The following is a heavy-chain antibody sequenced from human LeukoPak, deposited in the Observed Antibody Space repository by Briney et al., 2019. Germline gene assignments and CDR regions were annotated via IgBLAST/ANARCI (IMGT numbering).Heavy chain of an antibody. CDR2: IKKDGSDK. CDR3: ARDLSGITGYTYGRGIDY. V-gene: IGHV3-7*01. Sequence: GGSLRLSCAASGFTFSSYWMSWVRQAPGKGLEWVANIKKDGSDKYYVDSVKGRFTISRDNAKTSLYLQMNSLRAEDTAVYYCARDLSGITGYTYGRGIDYWGQGTLVTVSS. D-gene: IGHD5-18*01. J-gene: IGHJ4*02. CDR1: GFTFSSYW.